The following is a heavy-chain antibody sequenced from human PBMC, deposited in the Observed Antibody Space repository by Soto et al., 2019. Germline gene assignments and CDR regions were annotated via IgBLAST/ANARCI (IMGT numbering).Heavy chain of an antibody. Sequence: QVQLVQSGAEVRRPGTSVMVSCKTSGYTFTDYDINSARQATGQGLEWMGWMNPNSGNTGYAQKFQGRVSMTRNTATSTAYMELSSLRSDDTAIYYCARDSSTTNPVWGQGTMVTVSS. CDR3: ARDSSTTNPV. D-gene: IGHD2-2*01. CDR1: GYTFTDYD. V-gene: IGHV1-8*01. CDR2: MNPNSGNT. J-gene: IGHJ3*01.